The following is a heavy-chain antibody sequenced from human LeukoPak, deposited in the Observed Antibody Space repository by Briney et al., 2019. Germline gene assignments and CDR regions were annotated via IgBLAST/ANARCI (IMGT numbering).Heavy chain of an antibody. CDR3: AKYRASNANFDY. CDR2: ISGSGGST. D-gene: IGHD1-26*01. Sequence: PGGSLRLSCAASGFTFSSYWMSWVRQAPGKGLEWVSVISGSGGSTYYADSVKGRFTIPRDNSKNTLYLQMNSLRAEDTAVYYCAKYRASNANFDYWGQGTLVTVSS. J-gene: IGHJ4*02. CDR1: GFTFSSYW. V-gene: IGHV3-23*01.